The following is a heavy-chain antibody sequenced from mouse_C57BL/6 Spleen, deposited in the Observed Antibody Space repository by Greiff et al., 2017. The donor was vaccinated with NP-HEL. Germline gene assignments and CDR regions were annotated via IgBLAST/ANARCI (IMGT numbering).Heavy chain of an antibody. CDR3: ARRGPYYGSSYDWYFDV. J-gene: IGHJ1*03. CDR1: EYEFPSHD. CDR2: INSDGGST. Sequence: EVKLVESGGGLVQPGESLKLSCESNEYEFPSHDMSWVRKTPEKRLELVAAINSDGGSTYYPDTMERRFIISRDNTKKTLYLQMSSLRSEDTALYYCARRGPYYGSSYDWYFDVWGTGTTVTVSS. D-gene: IGHD1-1*01. V-gene: IGHV5-2*01.